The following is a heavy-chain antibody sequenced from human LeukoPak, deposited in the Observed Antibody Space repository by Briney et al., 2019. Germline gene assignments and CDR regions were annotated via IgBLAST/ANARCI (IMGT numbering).Heavy chain of an antibody. Sequence: SETLSLTCAVSGGSISSGGYSWSWIRQPPGKGLEWIGYIYHGGSTYYNPSLKSRVTISVDRSKNQFSLKLSSVTAADTAVYYCARGRMVRGVINWFDPWGQGTLVTVSS. V-gene: IGHV4-30-2*01. CDR1: GGSISSGGYS. D-gene: IGHD3-10*01. CDR2: IYHGGST. J-gene: IGHJ5*02. CDR3: ARGRMVRGVINWFDP.